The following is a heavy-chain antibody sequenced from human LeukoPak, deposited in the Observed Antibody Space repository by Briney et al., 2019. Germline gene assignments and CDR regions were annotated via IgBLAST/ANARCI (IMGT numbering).Heavy chain of an antibody. Sequence: GGSLRLSCTASGFTFSSYWMSWVRQAPGKGLEWVAFIRNDGSNKYYPDSVKGRFTISRDNSKNTLYLQMNSLRAEDTAVYYCAKGVAYGSSALDYWGQGTLVTVSS. V-gene: IGHV3-30*02. CDR1: GFTFSSYW. D-gene: IGHD3-10*01. CDR3: AKGVAYGSSALDY. CDR2: IRNDGSNK. J-gene: IGHJ4*02.